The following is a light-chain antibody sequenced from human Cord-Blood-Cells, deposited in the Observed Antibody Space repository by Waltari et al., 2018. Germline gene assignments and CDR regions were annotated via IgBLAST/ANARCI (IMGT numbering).Light chain of an antibody. V-gene: IGKV3-20*01. CDR2: VAS. J-gene: IGKJ2*03. CDR1: QSVSSSS. CDR3: QRYGSSPYS. Sequence: EIVLTQSPGTLSLSPGERATLSCRASQSVSSSSLAWYQQKPGQAPRLRIYVASSRATGIPDRSSGSGSGTDFTLTISRLEPEDFAVYYCQRYGSSPYSFGQGTKLEIK.